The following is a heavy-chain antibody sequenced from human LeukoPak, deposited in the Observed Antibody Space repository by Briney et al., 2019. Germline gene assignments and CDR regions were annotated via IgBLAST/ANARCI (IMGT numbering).Heavy chain of an antibody. D-gene: IGHD2-2*02. J-gene: IGHJ4*02. Sequence: EASVKVSCKASGYSFTGYYIHWVRQAPGQGLEWIGWINPNSGDTNYAQKFQGRVTLTRDTSINTAYMELTRLRSDDTAFYSCARAPEHCTSTSCYTEYYFDYWGQRTLVTVSS. CDR1: GYSFTGYY. V-gene: IGHV1-2*02. CDR2: INPNSGDT. CDR3: ARAPEHCTSTSCYTEYYFDY.